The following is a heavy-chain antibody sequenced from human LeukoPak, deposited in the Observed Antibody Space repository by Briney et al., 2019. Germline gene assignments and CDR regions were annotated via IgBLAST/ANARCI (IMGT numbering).Heavy chain of an antibody. Sequence: PSETLSLTCTVSGGSISSYYWSWIRQPPGKGLEWIGYIYYSGSTNYNPSLKSRVTISVDTSKNQFSLKLSSVTAADTAVYYCARELERSNNGFDPWGQGTLVTVSS. CDR1: GGSISSYY. V-gene: IGHV4-59*01. CDR2: IYYSGST. J-gene: IGHJ5*02. CDR3: ARELERSNNGFDP. D-gene: IGHD1-1*01.